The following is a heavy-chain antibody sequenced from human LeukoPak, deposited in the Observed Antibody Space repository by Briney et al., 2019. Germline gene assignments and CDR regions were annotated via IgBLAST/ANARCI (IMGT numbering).Heavy chain of an antibody. CDR3: AKGPNTVVPTC. J-gene: IGHJ4*02. V-gene: IGHV3-23*01. CDR2: IGPGVGTT. D-gene: IGHD5-12*01. Sequence: GGSLRLSCAASGFTFSTYSMTWVRQAPGKGLEWVSTIGPGVGTTFYADSVKGRFTISRDNSKNTLYLQMNSLRAEDTAVYYCAKGPNTVVPTCWGQGTLVTVSS. CDR1: GFTFSTYS.